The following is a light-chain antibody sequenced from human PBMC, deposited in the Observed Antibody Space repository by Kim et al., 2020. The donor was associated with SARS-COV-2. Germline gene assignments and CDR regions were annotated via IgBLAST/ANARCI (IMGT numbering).Light chain of an antibody. CDR1: SLRSYY. CDR2: GKN. CDR3: NSRDSSTKGAV. Sequence: SSELTQDPAVSVALGQTVRITCQGDSLRSYYASWYQQKPGQAPVLVIYGKNNRPSGIPDRFSGSSSGNTASLTITGAQAEDEADYYCNSRDSSTKGAVFG. V-gene: IGLV3-19*01. J-gene: IGLJ2*01.